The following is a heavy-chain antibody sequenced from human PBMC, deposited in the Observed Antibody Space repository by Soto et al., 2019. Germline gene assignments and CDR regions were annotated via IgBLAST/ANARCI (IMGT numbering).Heavy chain of an antibody. Sequence: PSETLSLTCTVSGGSVSSGSYYWSWIRQPPGKGLEWIGYIYYSGSTNYNPSLKSRVTISVDTSKNQFSLKLSSVTAADTAVYYCARDRETFGVGNYYYYGMDVWGQGTTVT. D-gene: IGHD3-3*01. V-gene: IGHV4-61*01. CDR2: IYYSGST. CDR1: GGSVSSGSYY. CDR3: ARDRETFGVGNYYYYGMDV. J-gene: IGHJ6*02.